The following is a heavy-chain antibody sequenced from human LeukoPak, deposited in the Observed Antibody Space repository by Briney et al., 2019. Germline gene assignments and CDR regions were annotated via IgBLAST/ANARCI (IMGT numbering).Heavy chain of an antibody. CDR3: ARQELERRWFDP. V-gene: IGHV4-34*01. CDR1: GGSFSGYY. D-gene: IGHD1-1*01. J-gene: IGHJ5*02. Sequence: SETLSLTCAVYGGSFSGYYWSWIRQPPGKGLEWIGEINHSGTTYYNPSLKSRVTISVDTSKNQFSLKLSSVTAADTAVYYCARQELERRWFDPWGQGTLVTVSS. CDR2: INHSGTT.